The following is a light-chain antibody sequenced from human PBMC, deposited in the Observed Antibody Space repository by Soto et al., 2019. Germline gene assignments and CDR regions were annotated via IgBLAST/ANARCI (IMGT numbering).Light chain of an antibody. J-gene: IGKJ1*01. CDR2: NTS. Sequence: IVLTQSPGTLSLSPGERATLSCRASQRVSSSYLAWYQQKPGQAPRLLIYNTSSWATGIPDRFSGSGSGTDFTLTISRLEPEDFAVYYCQQYGSSPQTFGQGTKVDIK. CDR3: QQYGSSPQT. CDR1: QRVSSSY. V-gene: IGKV3-20*01.